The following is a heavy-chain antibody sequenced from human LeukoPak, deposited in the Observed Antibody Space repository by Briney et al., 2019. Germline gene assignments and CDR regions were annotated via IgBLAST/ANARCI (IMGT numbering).Heavy chain of an antibody. CDR3: AREDGADYCYGMDG. J-gene: IGHJ6*02. CDR2: ISYDGSNK. V-gene: IGHV3-30-3*01. CDR1: GFTFSSYA. Sequence: GRSLRLSCPAPGFTFSSYAMHWVRQAPGKGLEWVAVISYDGSNKYSADSVKGRFTISRDNSKNHLYLQMNRLRAEDTDVYYCAREDGADYCYGMDGWGQGTTVTVSS. D-gene: IGHD3-10*01.